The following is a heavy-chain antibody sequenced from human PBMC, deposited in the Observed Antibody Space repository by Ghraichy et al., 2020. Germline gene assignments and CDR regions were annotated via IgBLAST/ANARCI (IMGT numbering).Heavy chain of an antibody. D-gene: IGHD3-10*01. CDR3: ARENTDYHYNNGITKLYYYMDV. CDR1: GYTFTSYS. V-gene: IGHV1-18*01. Sequence: ASVKVSCKASGYTFTSYSIGWVRQAPGQGFEWMGWISGYNGNTNYAQKVQGRVTMTTDTSTSTAYMELRGLRSDDTAVYYCARENTDYHYNNGITKLYYYMDVWGTGTTFTVSS. J-gene: IGHJ6*03. CDR2: ISGYNGNT.